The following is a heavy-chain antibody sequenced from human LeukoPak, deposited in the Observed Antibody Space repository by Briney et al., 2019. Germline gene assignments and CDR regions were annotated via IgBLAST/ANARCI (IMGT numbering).Heavy chain of an antibody. D-gene: IGHD3-22*01. CDR1: GFTFSSYW. CDR2: INSDGSST. CDR3: ARERGFTYYYDSSPDY. Sequence: PGGSLRLSCAASGFTFSSYWMHWVRQAPGKGLVRVSRINSDGSSTSYADSVKGRFTISRDNAKNTLYLQMNSLRAEDTAVYYCARERGFTYYYDSSPDYWGQGTLVTVSS. J-gene: IGHJ4*02. V-gene: IGHV3-74*01.